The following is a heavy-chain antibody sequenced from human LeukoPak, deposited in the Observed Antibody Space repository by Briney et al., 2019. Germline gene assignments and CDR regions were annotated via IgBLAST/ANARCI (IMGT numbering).Heavy chain of an antibody. Sequence: GGSLRLSCVASGFTFSNYDMHWVRQATGKGLEWVSAIGAAGDTYYPDSVKGRFTISREDAKSSLYLHMNSLRAGDTAVYYCAREGRCNNSSLVVCGYYDLWGRGTLVTVSS. CDR3: AREGRCNNSSLVVCGYYDL. V-gene: IGHV3-13*01. CDR1: GFTFSNYD. D-gene: IGHD2/OR15-2a*01. CDR2: IGAAGDT. J-gene: IGHJ2*01.